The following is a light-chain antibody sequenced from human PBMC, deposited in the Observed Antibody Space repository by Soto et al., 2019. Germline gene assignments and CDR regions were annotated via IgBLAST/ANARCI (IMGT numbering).Light chain of an antibody. CDR2: DAS. CDR1: QSIRSS. V-gene: IGKV1-39*01. Sequence: DIQMTQSPSSLSASVGDRVTITCRASQSIRSSLNWYQKKPGRAPNLLIYDASNLQSGVPSRFSGSGSGTDFTLTISSLQPEDFATYFCQQSSGIPRTFGGGTEVEIK. CDR3: QQSSGIPRT. J-gene: IGKJ4*01.